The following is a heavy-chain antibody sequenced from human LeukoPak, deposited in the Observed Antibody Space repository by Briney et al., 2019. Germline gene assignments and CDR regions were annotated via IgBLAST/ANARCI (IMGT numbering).Heavy chain of an antibody. V-gene: IGHV4-39*07. CDR1: GDSITSSAFY. J-gene: IGHJ5*02. CDR3: ARVLSFGYSSSWYGSGNNWFDP. D-gene: IGHD6-13*01. Sequence: SETLSLTCTVSGDSITSSAFYWGWIRQAPGKGLEWIGNIFHGGNTHYNPSLKSRVTMSVDTSKNQFSLKLSSVTAADTAVYYCARVLSFGYSSSWYGSGNNWFDPWGQGTLVTVSS. CDR2: IFHGGNT.